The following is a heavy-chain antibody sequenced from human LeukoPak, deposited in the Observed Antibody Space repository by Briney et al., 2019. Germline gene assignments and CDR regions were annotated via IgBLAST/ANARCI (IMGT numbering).Heavy chain of an antibody. CDR2: MYYSGST. CDR1: GGSISSSSYF. CDR3: ARVVGWLWPDY. D-gene: IGHD3-22*01. V-gene: IGHV4-39*01. J-gene: IGHJ4*02. Sequence: PSETLSLTCTVSGGSISSSSYFWGWIRQPPGKGLEWIGSMYYSGSTYYNPSLKSRVTIFADTSKNQFSLKLSSVTAADTAVYHCARVVGWLWPDYWGQGTLVTVSS.